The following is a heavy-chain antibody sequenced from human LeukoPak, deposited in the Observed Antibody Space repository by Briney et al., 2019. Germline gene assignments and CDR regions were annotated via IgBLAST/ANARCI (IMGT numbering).Heavy chain of an antibody. CDR3: ARVVAAAGRYYFDY. CDR2: IIPILGIA. V-gene: IGHV1-69*04. Sequence: SVKVSCEASGGTFSSYAISWVRQAPGQGLEWMGRIIPILGIANYAQKFQGRVTITADKSTSTAYMELSSLRSEDTAVYYCARVVAAAGRYYFDYWGQGTLVTVSS. CDR1: GGTFSSYA. D-gene: IGHD6-13*01. J-gene: IGHJ4*02.